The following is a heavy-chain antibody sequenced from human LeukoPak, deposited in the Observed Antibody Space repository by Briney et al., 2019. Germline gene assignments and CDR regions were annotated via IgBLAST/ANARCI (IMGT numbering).Heavy chain of an antibody. D-gene: IGHD3-10*01. J-gene: IGHJ4*02. V-gene: IGHV3-23*01. CDR2: ISSRGGST. Sequence: GGSLRLSCAASGFTFSSYAMSWVRQAPGKGLEWVSAISSRGGSTYYADSVKGRFTISRDNSKDTLYLQMNSLRAEDTAVYYCAKVGEPYGSGSYYVDYWGQGTLVTVSS. CDR3: AKVGEPYGSGSYYVDY. CDR1: GFTFSSYA.